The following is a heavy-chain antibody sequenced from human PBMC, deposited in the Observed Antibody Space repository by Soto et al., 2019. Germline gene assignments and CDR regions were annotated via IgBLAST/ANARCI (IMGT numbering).Heavy chain of an antibody. CDR1: GYTFTSYY. J-gene: IGHJ6*02. CDR2: INPSGGST. V-gene: IGHV1-46*01. CDR3: ARDYYGSGRFSRYGMDV. Sequence: ASVKVSCKASGYTFTSYYMHWVRQAPGQGPEWMGIINPSGGSTSYAQEFQGRVTMTRDTSTSTVYMELSSLRSEDTAVYYCARDYYGSGRFSRYGMDVWGQGTTVTVSS. D-gene: IGHD3-10*01.